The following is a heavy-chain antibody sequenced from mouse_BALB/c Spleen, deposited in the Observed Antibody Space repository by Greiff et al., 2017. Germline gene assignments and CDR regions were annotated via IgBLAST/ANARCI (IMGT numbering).Heavy chain of an antibody. CDR2: IDPSDSET. CDR1: GYSFTSYW. J-gene: IGHJ1*01. Sequence: QVQLQQSGPQLVRPGASVKISCKASGYSFTSYWMHWVKQRPGQGLEWIGMIDPSDSETRLNQKFKDKATLTVDKSSSTAYKQLSSPTDEDSAVYCCARDGDYDFDVWGAGTPVTVSA. CDR3: ARDGDYDFDV. V-gene: IGHV1S126*01. D-gene: IGHD2-13*01.